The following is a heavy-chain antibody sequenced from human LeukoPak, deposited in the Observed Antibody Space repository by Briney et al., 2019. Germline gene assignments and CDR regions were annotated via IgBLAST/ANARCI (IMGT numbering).Heavy chain of an antibody. CDR1: GFTFSSYA. Sequence: GGSLRLSCAVSGFTFSSYAMSWVRQAPGKGLEWVANMNQDGNEKRYVDSVKGRFTISRDNAKNLLFLQMNNMRVEDTGVYYCARDVDRRDDPWGQGILVTVSS. CDR3: ARDVDRRDDP. D-gene: IGHD3-9*01. CDR2: MNQDGNEK. J-gene: IGHJ5*02. V-gene: IGHV3-7*01.